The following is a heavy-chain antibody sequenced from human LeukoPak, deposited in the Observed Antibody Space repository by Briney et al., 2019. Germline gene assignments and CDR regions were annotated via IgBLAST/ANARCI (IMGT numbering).Heavy chain of an antibody. V-gene: IGHV5-51*01. J-gene: IGHJ4*02. Sequence: GESLKISCKGSGYSFTSYWIGWVRQMPGKGLEWMGIIHPGDSGTRYSPSFQGQVTISADKSINTAYLQWNSLKASDTAMYYCARHVAPYSGNYMTDYWGQGTLVTVSS. CDR3: ARHVAPYSGNYMTDY. CDR2: IHPGDSGT. CDR1: GYSFTSYW. D-gene: IGHD1-26*01.